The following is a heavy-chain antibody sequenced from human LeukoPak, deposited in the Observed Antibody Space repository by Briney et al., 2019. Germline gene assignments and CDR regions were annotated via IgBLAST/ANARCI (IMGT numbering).Heavy chain of an antibody. CDR1: GYTFTSYD. J-gene: IGHJ5*02. CDR3: ARQTRSPVPIGWFDP. CDR2: MNPNSGNT. V-gene: IGHV1-8*01. Sequence: ASVKVSCKASGYTFTSYDINWVRQATGQGLEWKGWMNPNSGNTGYAQKFQGRVTMTRNTSISTAYMELSSLRSEDTAVYYCARQTRSPVPIGWFDPWGQGTLVTVSS. D-gene: IGHD3-10*01.